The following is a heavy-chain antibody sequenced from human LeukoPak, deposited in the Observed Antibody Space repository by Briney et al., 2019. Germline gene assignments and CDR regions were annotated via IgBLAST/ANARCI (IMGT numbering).Heavy chain of an antibody. Sequence: GGSLRLSCAASGFTFRSYWMSWVRQAPGKGLEWVANMKQDGSEKYYVDSVKGRFTISRDNAKNSLYLQMNSLRAEDTAVYYCARGGYDSALDPWGQGTLVTVS. J-gene: IGHJ5*02. CDR1: GFTFRSYW. D-gene: IGHD5-12*01. CDR3: ARGGYDSALDP. CDR2: MKQDGSEK. V-gene: IGHV3-7*02.